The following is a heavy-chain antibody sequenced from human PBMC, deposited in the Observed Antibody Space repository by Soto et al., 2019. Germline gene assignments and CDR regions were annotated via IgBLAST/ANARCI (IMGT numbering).Heavy chain of an antibody. Sequence: SETLSLTCSVSGVSITSYYWSWIRQSAGGGLEWMGRINTDGLSTYSPSFKSRLTMSLDTSKNQVSLRLISVTAADTAVYFCARVPVAVAATEDYYGLDVWGQGTTVTVSS. J-gene: IGHJ6*02. D-gene: IGHD2-15*01. V-gene: IGHV4-4*07. CDR2: INTDGLS. CDR3: ARVPVAVAATEDYYGLDV. CDR1: GVSITSYY.